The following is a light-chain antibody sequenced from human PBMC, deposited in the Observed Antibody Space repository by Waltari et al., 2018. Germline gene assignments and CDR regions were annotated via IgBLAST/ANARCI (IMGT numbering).Light chain of an antibody. Sequence: DIQMTQSPSSVSASVGDRVTITCRASQGISSWLAWYQQKPGKAPNLLISAASSLQSGVPSRFSCSVSGTDFTLTISSLQPEDFATYYCLQTNSLPFTFGGGTNVEIK. CDR2: AAS. J-gene: IGKJ4*01. CDR3: LQTNSLPFT. CDR1: QGISSW. V-gene: IGKV1D-12*01.